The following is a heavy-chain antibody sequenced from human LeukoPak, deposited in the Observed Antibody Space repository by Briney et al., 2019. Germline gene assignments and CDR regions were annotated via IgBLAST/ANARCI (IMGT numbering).Heavy chain of an antibody. CDR1: GGSIGNFY. CDR3: ARDLNHCSSTSCERPGGFDP. D-gene: IGHD2-2*01. V-gene: IGHV4-59*12. CDR2: VTYSGST. Sequence: SETLSLTCTVSGGSIGNFYWTWIRQPPGKGLEWIGFVTYSGSTNYNPSLKSRVTMSVDTSKNQFSLKLSSVTAADTAVCYCARDLNHCSSTSCERPGGFDPWGQGTLVTVSS. J-gene: IGHJ5*02.